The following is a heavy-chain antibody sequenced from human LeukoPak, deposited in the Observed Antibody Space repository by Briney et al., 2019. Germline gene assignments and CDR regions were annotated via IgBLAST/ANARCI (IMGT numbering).Heavy chain of an antibody. CDR1: GYTFTSYG. V-gene: IGHV1-18*01. CDR3: ARAPGDPDYYDSSGYSAIFDY. D-gene: IGHD3-22*01. CDR2: ISAYNGNT. Sequence: ASVKVSCKASGYTFTSYGISWVRQAPGQGLEWMGWISAYNGNTNYAQKLQGRVTMTTDTSTSTAYMELRSQRSDDTAVYYCARAPGDPDYYDSSGYSAIFDYWGQGTLVTVSS. J-gene: IGHJ4*02.